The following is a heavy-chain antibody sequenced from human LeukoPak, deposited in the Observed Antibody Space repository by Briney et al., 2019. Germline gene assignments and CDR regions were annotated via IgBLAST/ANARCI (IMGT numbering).Heavy chain of an antibody. V-gene: IGHV1-2*02. J-gene: IGHJ6*02. Sequence: GASVKVSCEASGYTLRDYYISWVRQAPGQGLEWLGWLNPHSGGTNYAQKFQGRVTLTSDTSTSTAYMELSPLTSDDMAIYYCARGLRIINGLDVWGQGTTVIVSS. D-gene: IGHD2-15*01. CDR3: ARGLRIINGLDV. CDR1: GYTLRDYY. CDR2: LNPHSGGT.